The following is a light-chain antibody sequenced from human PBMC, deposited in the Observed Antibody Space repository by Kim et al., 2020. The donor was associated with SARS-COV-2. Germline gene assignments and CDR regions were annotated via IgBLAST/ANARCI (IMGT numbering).Light chain of an antibody. CDR1: QSISSW. CDR3: QQYNSYSPYT. Sequence: DIQMTQSPSTLPASVGDRVTITCRASQSISSWLAWYQQKPGKAPKLLIYKACSLESGVPSRFSGSGSGTEFTLTISSLQPDDFATYYCQQYNSYSPYTFGQGTKVDIK. V-gene: IGKV1-5*03. CDR2: KAC. J-gene: IGKJ2*01.